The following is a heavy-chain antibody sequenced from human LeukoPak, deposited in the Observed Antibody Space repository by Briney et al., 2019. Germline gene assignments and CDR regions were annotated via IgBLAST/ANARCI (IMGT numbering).Heavy chain of an antibody. J-gene: IGHJ6*02. CDR1: GGSISSSSYY. CDR3: ARVNKGGAFYYYYGMDV. V-gene: IGHV4-39*01. CDR2: IYYSGST. D-gene: IGHD3-16*01. Sequence: SETLSLTCTVSGGSISSSSYYWGWIRQPPGKGLEWIGSIYYSGSTYYNPSLKSRVTISVDTSKNQFSLKLSSVTAADTAVYYCARVNKGGAFYYYYGMDVWGQGTTVTVSS.